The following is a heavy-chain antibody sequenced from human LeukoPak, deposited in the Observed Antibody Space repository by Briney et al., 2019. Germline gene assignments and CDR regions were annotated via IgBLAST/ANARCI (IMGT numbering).Heavy chain of an antibody. CDR3: AKSQWGSYGVRGFDY. CDR1: GFTFDDYA. CDR2: ISWNSGSI. Sequence: GGSLRLSCAASGFTFDDYAMHWVRQAPGKGLEWVSGISWNSGSIGYADSVKGRFTISRDNAKNSLYLQMNSLRAEDMALYHCAKSQWGSYGVRGFDYWGQGTLVTVSS. J-gene: IGHJ4*02. V-gene: IGHV3-9*03. D-gene: IGHD1-26*01.